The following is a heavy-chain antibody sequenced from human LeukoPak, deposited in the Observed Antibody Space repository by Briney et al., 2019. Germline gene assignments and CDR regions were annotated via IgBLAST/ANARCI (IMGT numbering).Heavy chain of an antibody. Sequence: ASVKVSCKASGYIFTDHHLHWVHHAPGQGLEWMGWFNPNNGGTNYAQKFQDRVTMTRDTSSTTAYMEMNRLRSEDTAVYYCTLFNHWGQGTLVSVSS. D-gene: IGHD3-3*01. V-gene: IGHV1-2*02. CDR2: FNPNNGGT. J-gene: IGHJ4*02. CDR1: GYIFTDHH. CDR3: TLFNH.